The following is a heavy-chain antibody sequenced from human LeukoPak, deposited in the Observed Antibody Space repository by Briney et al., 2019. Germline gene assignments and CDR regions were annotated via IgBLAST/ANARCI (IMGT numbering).Heavy chain of an antibody. CDR1: GFTFDDYA. CDR3: AKGERPDYYYYGMDV. J-gene: IGHJ6*02. V-gene: IGHV3-9*01. D-gene: IGHD1-1*01. CDR2: ISWNSGSI. Sequence: PGGSLRLSCAASGFTFDDYAMRWVRQAPGKGLEWVSGISWNSGSIGYADSVKGRFTISRDNAKNSLYLQMNSLRAEDTALYYCAKGERPDYYYYGMDVWGQGTTVTVSS.